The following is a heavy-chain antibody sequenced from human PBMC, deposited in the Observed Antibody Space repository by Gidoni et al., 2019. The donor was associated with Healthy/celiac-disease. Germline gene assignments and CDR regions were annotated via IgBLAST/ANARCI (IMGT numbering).Heavy chain of an antibody. CDR2: IIPLFVTA. V-gene: IGHV1-69*01. CDR1: GGTFSSYA. CDR3: ARGLLDYKLDGINWFDP. Sequence: QVQLVQSGAEVKKPGSSVKVSCKASGGTFSSYAISWLRQTPGQVLEWMGGIIPLFVTANYAQKFQGRVTITADESTSTAYMELSSLRSEDTAVYYCARGLLDYKLDGINWFDPWGQGTLVTVSS. D-gene: IGHD3-3*01. J-gene: IGHJ5*02.